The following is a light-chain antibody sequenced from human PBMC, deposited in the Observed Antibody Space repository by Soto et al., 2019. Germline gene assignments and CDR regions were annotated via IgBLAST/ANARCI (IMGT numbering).Light chain of an antibody. CDR1: ESVSNY. V-gene: IGKV3-11*01. J-gene: IGKJ2*01. CDR3: QQRTNWPPYT. CDR2: DAS. Sequence: IVLTQSPATLSLSPGERATLSCRASESVSNYLAWYQHRPGQAPRLLIYDASNRATGIPARFSGSGSETYFTLTISSLEPEDFAVYYCQQRTNWPPYTFGQGTKLEIK.